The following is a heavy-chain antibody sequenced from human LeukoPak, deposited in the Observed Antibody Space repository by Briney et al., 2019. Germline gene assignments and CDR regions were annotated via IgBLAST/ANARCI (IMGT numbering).Heavy chain of an antibody. CDR3: ARDRGYCSSTSCYRGYYMDV. CDR2: IYYSGST. Sequence: SETLSLTCAVYGGSFSGYYWSWTRQPPGKGLEWIGYIYYSGSTNYNPSLKSRVTISVDTSKNQFSLKLSSVTAADTAVYYCARDRGYCSSTSCYRGYYMDVWGKGTTVTVSS. CDR1: GGSFSGYY. D-gene: IGHD2-2*01. J-gene: IGHJ6*03. V-gene: IGHV4-59*01.